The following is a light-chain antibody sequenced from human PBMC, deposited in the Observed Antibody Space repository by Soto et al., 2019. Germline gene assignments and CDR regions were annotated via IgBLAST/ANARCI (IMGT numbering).Light chain of an antibody. CDR3: QKTYSSPWK. CDR2: ATF. CDR1: QRVSKY. J-gene: IGKJ1*01. V-gene: IGKV1-39*01. Sequence: DIQFTHSPSSLSASVVDRVTITFLGSQRVSKYLNWYQQRPGRAPMLLIYATFNLQHGVPSRFSGNGSGAAFTLTIASLQPEDLATYYCQKTYSSPWKFGQGTKVDIK.